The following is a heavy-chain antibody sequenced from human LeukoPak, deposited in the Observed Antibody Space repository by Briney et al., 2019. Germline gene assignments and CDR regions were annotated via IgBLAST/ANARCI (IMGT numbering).Heavy chain of an antibody. J-gene: IGHJ4*02. CDR3: ARGIAAAASPDY. CDR1: GFTVSGNY. CDR2: IYAGGST. V-gene: IGHV3-66*01. D-gene: IGHD6-13*01. Sequence: GGSLRLSCAASGFTVSGNYLSWVRQAPGKGLEWVSTIYAGGSTYYADSVKGRFTISRDNSKNTLYLQMNTLRVEDTAVYCCARGIAAAASPDYWGQGTLVTVSS.